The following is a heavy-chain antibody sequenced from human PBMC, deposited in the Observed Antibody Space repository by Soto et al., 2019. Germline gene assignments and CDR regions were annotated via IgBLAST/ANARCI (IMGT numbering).Heavy chain of an antibody. CDR3: AKDGWEQLFGHDAFDI. CDR2: ISGSGGST. CDR1: GFTFSSYA. D-gene: IGHD1-26*01. J-gene: IGHJ3*02. V-gene: IGHV3-23*01. Sequence: GGSLRLSCAASGFTFSSYAMSWVRQAPGKGLEWVSAISGSGGSTYYADSVKGRFTISRDNSKNTLYLQMNSLRAEDTAVYYCAKDGWEQLFGHDAFDIWGQGTMVTVS.